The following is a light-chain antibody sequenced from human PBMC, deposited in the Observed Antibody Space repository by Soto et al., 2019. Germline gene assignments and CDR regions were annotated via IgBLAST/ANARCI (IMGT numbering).Light chain of an antibody. CDR2: DNN. CDR1: SSNIGNNY. CDR3: GTWDSSLSYVV. Sequence: TQPPSVSAAPGQKVTISCSGSSSNIGNNYVSWYQQLPGTAPKLLIYDNNKRPSGIPDRFSGSKSGTSATLGITGLQTGDEADYYCGTWDSSLSYVVFGGGTKVTVL. V-gene: IGLV1-51*01. J-gene: IGLJ2*01.